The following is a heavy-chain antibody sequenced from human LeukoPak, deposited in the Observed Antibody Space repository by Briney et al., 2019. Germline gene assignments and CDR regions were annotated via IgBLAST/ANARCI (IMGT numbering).Heavy chain of an antibody. CDR2: IDYSGST. D-gene: IGHD2-8*01. CDR3: ARGLYSIVDY. J-gene: IGHJ4*02. Sequence: SETLSLTCTVSGGSISSGGYYWSSIRQHPGKGLEWMGYIDYSGSTYYNPSLKSRVTISRDTSKNQFSLKLSSVTAADTAVYYCARGLYSIVDYWGQGTLVTVSS. CDR1: GGSISSGGYY. V-gene: IGHV4-31*03.